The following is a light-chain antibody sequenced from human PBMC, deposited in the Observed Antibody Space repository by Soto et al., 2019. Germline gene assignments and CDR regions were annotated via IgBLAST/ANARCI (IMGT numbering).Light chain of an antibody. Sequence: IVLTQSPGTLSFSPREGATLSCRASQPISQNYVAGFHRQPGQVPRLIICGASSRAAGIPDSFSGSGSGTDFTFTISRLEPEDSAVYYCQQYATSPLTFGQGTKVDIK. J-gene: IGKJ1*01. CDR3: QQYATSPLT. V-gene: IGKV3-20*01. CDR1: QPISQNY. CDR2: GAS.